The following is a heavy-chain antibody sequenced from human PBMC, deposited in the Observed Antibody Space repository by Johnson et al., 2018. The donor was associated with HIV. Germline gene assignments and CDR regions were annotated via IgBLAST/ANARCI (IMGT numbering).Heavy chain of an antibody. D-gene: IGHD5-24*01. CDR2: IGTAGDT. CDR3: ARDGPWLQSQRNAFDI. Sequence: VQLVESGGGLVQPGGSLRLSCAASGFTFSDAWMNWVRQAPGTGLEWVSAIGTAGDTYYPGSVKGRFTISRDNAKKSLDLQMNSLRVEDTAVYYCARDGPWLQSQRNAFDIWGQGTMVTVSS. V-gene: IGHV3-69-1*01. J-gene: IGHJ3*02. CDR1: GFTFSDAW.